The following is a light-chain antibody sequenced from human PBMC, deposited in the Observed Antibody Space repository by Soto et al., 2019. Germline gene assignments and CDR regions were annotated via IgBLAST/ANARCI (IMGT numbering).Light chain of an antibody. Sequence: QSALTQPPSASGSRGQSVTISCTGTSVDINYVSWFQQHPGKAPKLIICEVTNRPSGVPDRFSGSKSGNTASLTVSGLQDDDEAHYYCSAYAGRDIWVFGGGTKLTVL. CDR1: SVDINY. CDR3: SAYAGRDIWV. CDR2: EVT. J-gene: IGLJ3*02. V-gene: IGLV2-8*01.